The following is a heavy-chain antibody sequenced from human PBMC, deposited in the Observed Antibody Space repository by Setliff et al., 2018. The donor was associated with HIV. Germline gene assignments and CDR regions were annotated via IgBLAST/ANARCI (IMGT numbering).Heavy chain of an antibody. J-gene: IGHJ6*02. D-gene: IGHD5-18*01. CDR1: GDTFTKYG. CDR3: ARSKDTGMVTLDYYYYGMDV. V-gene: IGHV1-18*01. CDR2: ISTYNGNT. Sequence: GASVKVSCKASGDTFTKYGISWVRQAPGQGLEWMGWISTYNGNTNYAQKLQGRVTMTTDTSTSTAYMELSSLRSEDTAVYFCARSKDTGMVTLDYYYYGMDVWGQGTTVTVSS.